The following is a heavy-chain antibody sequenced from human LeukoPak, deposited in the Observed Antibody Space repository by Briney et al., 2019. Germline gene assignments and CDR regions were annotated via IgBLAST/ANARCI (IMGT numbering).Heavy chain of an antibody. Sequence: PSETLSLTCTVFGGSISSNAYYWAWIRQPPGKGLEWIGSIYSSVSTYYNPSLKSRVTISVDTPKNQFSLKLSSVTAADTAVYYCARIEDYGGNSVNYWGQGTLVTVSS. V-gene: IGHV4-39*07. J-gene: IGHJ4*02. CDR1: GGSISSNAYY. CDR3: ARIEDYGGNSVNY. CDR2: IYSSVST. D-gene: IGHD4-23*01.